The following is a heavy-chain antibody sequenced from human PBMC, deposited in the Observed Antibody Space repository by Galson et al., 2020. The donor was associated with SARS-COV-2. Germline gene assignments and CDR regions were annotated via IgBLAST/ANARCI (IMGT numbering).Heavy chain of an antibody. D-gene: IGHD3-10*01. V-gene: IGHV1-46*01. CDR1: EHTYLNYY. CDR3: ARERGNDGFDL. CDR2: IKPSDGYT. J-gene: IGHJ3*01. Sequence: ASVKVSCKASEHTYLNYYIQWVRQAPGQGLEWMGIIKPSDGYTSSAQKFQGRVTMTRDTSTSTVYMELSSLRSEDTAVYYCARERGNDGFDLWGQGTMVTVSS.